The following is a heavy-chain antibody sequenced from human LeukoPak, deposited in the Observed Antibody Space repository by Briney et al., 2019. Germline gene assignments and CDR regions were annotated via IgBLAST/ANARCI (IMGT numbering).Heavy chain of an antibody. CDR3: ARKAVMVRGVINHNYGMDV. CDR1: GGTFSSYA. Sequence: ASVKVSCKASGGTFSSYAISWVRQAPGQGLEWLGWISALNGNTNLAQKVQGRVSMTTDTSTSTAYMELRSLRSDDSAVYYCARKAVMVRGVINHNYGMDVWGQGTTVTVSS. CDR2: ISALNGNT. V-gene: IGHV1-18*01. D-gene: IGHD3-10*01. J-gene: IGHJ6*02.